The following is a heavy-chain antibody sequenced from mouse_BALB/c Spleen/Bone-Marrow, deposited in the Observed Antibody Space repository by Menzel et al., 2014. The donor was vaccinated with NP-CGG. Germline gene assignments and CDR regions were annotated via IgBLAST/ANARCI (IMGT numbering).Heavy chain of an antibody. Sequence: QVQLKESGAELVKPGASVKLSCKASGYTFTSYWMHWVKQRPGQGLEWIGEINPSNGRTNYNEKFKSKATLTVDKSSSPAYMQLSSLTSEASAVYYCASGGGSSYAMVYGGQGASITAST. V-gene: IGHV1S81*02. J-gene: IGHJ4*01. D-gene: IGHD1-1*02. CDR1: GYTFTSYW. CDR2: INPSNGRT. CDR3: ASGGGSSYAMVY.